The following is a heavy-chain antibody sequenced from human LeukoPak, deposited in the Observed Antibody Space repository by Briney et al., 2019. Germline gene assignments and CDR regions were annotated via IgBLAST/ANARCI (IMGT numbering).Heavy chain of an antibody. Sequence: PGGSLRLSCAASGFTFSGYGMHWVRQAPGKGLEWVSFIRYDGSDKYYADSVKGRFTISRDNAKNSLYLQMNSLRAEDTAVYYCAGYYDFWSGYYKGGLDYWGQGTLVTVSS. CDR2: IRYDGSDK. CDR3: AGYYDFWSGYYKGGLDY. D-gene: IGHD3-3*01. V-gene: IGHV3-30*02. J-gene: IGHJ4*02. CDR1: GFTFSGYG.